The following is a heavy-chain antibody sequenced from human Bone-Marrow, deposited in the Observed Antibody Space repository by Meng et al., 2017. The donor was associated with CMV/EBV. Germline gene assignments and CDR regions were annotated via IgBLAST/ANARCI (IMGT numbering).Heavy chain of an antibody. CDR2: IYYSGST. CDR1: GGSISSYY. V-gene: IGHV4-59*01. J-gene: IGHJ5*02. D-gene: IGHD3-3*01. Sequence: SETLSLTCTVSGGSISSYYWSWIRQPPGKGLEWIGYIYYSGSTNYNPSLKSRVTISVDTSKNQFSLKLTSVTAADTAVYYCARALKLKSYDFWSGYYTDWCDPWGQGTLVTVSS. CDR3: ARALKLKSYDFWSGYYTDWCDP.